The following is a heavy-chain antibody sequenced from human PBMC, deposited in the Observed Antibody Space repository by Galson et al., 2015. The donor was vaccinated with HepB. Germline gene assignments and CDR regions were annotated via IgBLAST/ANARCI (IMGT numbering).Heavy chain of an antibody. CDR2: INPNSGGT. D-gene: IGHD3-22*01. CDR3: ARGRNYYDSSGYYDY. CDR1: EYTFTGYY. J-gene: IGHJ4*02. Sequence: SVKVSCKASEYTFTGYYMHWVRQAPGQGLEWMGWINPNSGGTNYAQKFQGWVTMTRDTPISTAYMELSRLGSDDTAVYYCARGRNYYDSSGYYDYWGQGTLVTVSS. V-gene: IGHV1-2*04.